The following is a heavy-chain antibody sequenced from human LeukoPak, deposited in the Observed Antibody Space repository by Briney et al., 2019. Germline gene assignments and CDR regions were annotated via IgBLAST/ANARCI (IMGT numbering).Heavy chain of an antibody. V-gene: IGHV4-30-4*08. J-gene: IGHJ2*01. CDR1: GGSISSGDYY. Sequence: PSQTLSLTCTVSGGSISSGDYYWSWIRQPPGKGLEWIGYIYYSGSTYYNPSLKSRVTISVNTSKSQFSLKPSSVTAADTAVYYCARGLAPTDWYFDLWGRGTLVTVSS. D-gene: IGHD2-15*01. CDR3: ARGLAPTDWYFDL. CDR2: IYYSGST.